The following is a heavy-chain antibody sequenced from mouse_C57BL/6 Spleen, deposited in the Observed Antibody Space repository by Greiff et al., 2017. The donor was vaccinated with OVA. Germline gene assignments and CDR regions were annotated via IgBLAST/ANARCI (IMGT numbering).Heavy chain of an antibody. CDR3: ARGVLPGSCFAY. CDR1: GFNIKDSY. CDR2: IDPEDGET. V-gene: IGHV14-2*01. J-gene: IGHJ3*01. Sequence: VQLQQSGAELVKPGASVKLSCTASGFNIKDSYMRWVKQRPEQGLEWIGRIDPEDGETKYAPKFQGKATITADTSSNTAYLQLSSLTSEDTAVYFCARGVLPGSCFAYWGQGTPLTVSA.